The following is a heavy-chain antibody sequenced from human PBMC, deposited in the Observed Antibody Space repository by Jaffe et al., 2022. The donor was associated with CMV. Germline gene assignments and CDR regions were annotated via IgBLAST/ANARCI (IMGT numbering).Heavy chain of an antibody. J-gene: IGHJ6*03. D-gene: IGHD3-3*01. V-gene: IGHV3-7*03. CDR3: ARAQSGYYTRYYYYYMDV. Sequence: EVQLVESGGGLVQPGGSLRLSCAASGFTFSNSWMSWVRQAPGKGLEWVANIKQDGSEKYYVDSVRGRFTISRDSAKNSLYLQMNSLRVEDTAVYYCARAQSGYYTRYYYYYMDVWGKGTTVTVSS. CDR2: IKQDGSEK. CDR1: GFTFSNSW.